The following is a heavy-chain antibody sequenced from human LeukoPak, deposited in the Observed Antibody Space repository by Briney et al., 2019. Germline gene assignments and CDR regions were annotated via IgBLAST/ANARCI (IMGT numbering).Heavy chain of an antibody. V-gene: IGHV1-2*02. CDR1: GYTFTDHY. J-gene: IGHJ4*02. Sequence: ASVKVSCKASGYTFTDHYIHWVRRAPGQGLEWMGWIIPNTGGTSFAQKFQGRVTMTRDTSINTAYMELSSLTPDDTAVYYCARGGYGLGSGGYWGQGTLVTVSS. CDR2: IIPNTGGT. CDR3: ARGGYGLGSGGY. D-gene: IGHD3-10*01.